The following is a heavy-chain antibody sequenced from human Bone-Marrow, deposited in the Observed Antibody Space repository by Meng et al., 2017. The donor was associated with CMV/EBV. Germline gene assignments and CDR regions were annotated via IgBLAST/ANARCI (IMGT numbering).Heavy chain of an antibody. J-gene: IGHJ4*02. CDR2: IRYDGSHQ. CDR1: GFTFSADG. Sequence: GESLKISCVASGFTFSADGMHWVRQPPGKGLQWVAFIRYDGSHQYYEDSVKDRFTISRDNSRNTLYLQMNSLRTDDTAVYYCARGEAGTHFDNWGQGTLVTGSS. CDR3: ARGEAGTHFDN. D-gene: IGHD6-13*01. V-gene: IGHV3-30*02.